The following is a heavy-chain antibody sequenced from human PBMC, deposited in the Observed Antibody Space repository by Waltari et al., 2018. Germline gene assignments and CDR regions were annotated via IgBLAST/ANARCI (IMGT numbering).Heavy chain of an antibody. CDR1: GYTFTGYY. CDR2: STPNSGGT. V-gene: IGHV1-2*02. CDR3: AILGDIVVVPAAINDY. Sequence: QVQLVQSGAEVKKPGASVKVSCKASGYTFTGYYMHWVRQAPGQGLEWMEWSTPNSGGTNSAQKLQGRVTMTRDTSISTAYMELSRLGSDDTAVYYCAILGDIVVVPAAINDYWGQGTLVTVSS. J-gene: IGHJ4*02. D-gene: IGHD2-2*01.